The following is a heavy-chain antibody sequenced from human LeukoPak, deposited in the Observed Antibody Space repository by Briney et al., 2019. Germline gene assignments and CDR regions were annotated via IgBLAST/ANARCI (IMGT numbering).Heavy chain of an antibody. D-gene: IGHD3-22*01. V-gene: IGHV3-30*04. J-gene: IGHJ4*02. CDR3: ARGGYYYDSSGVDY. CDR1: GFTFSSYA. Sequence: GGSLRLSCAASGFTFSSYAMHWVRQAPGKGLEWVAVISYDGSNKYYADSVKGRFTISRDNSKNTLYLQMNSLRAEDTAVYYCARGGYYYDSSGVDYWGQGTLVTVSS. CDR2: ISYDGSNK.